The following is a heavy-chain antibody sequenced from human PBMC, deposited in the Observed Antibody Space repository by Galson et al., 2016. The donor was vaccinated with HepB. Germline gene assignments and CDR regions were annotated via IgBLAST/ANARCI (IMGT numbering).Heavy chain of an antibody. CDR1: GFTFSSYS. Sequence: SLRLSCAASGFTFSSYSMNWVRQAPGKGLEWVSSISSISSYIYYADSVKGRFTIYRDNAKNSLYLQMNSLRAEDTAVYYCARDLRRSSSSSDYWGQGTLVTVSS. CDR3: ARDLRRSSSSSDY. J-gene: IGHJ4*02. V-gene: IGHV3-21*06. CDR2: ISSISSYI. D-gene: IGHD6-6*01.